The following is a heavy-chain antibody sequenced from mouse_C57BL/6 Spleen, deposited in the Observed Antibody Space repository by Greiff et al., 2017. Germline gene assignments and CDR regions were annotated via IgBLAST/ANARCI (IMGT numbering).Heavy chain of an antibody. J-gene: IGHJ1*03. D-gene: IGHD4-1*01. Sequence: EVMLVESGEGLVKHGGSLKLSCAASGFTFSSYAMSWVRQTPEKRLEWVAYISSGGDYIYYAVTVKGRFTISRDNARNTLYLQMSSLKSEDTAMYYCTRDRVNWDWYFDVWGTGTTGTVSS. CDR2: ISSGGDYI. CDR3: TRDRVNWDWYFDV. CDR1: GFTFSSYA. V-gene: IGHV5-9-1*02.